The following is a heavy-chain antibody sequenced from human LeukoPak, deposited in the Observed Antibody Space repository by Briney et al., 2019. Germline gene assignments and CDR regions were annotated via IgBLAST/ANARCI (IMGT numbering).Heavy chain of an antibody. Sequence: SETLSLTCAVYGGSFSGNYWSWIRQPPGKGLEWVGEINPSGSTNYSPSLKSRVTISVDTSKNQFSLKLSSVTAADTAVYYCARGYSGSYPHWGQGTLVTVSS. J-gene: IGHJ4*02. D-gene: IGHD1-26*01. V-gene: IGHV4-34*01. CDR2: INPSGST. CDR3: ARGYSGSYPH. CDR1: GGSFSGNY.